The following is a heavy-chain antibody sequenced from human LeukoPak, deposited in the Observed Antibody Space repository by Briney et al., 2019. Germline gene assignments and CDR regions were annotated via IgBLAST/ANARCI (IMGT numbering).Heavy chain of an antibody. CDR3: VTYHSSGPFDY. CDR2: ISSSGSTI. D-gene: IGHD6-19*01. J-gene: IGHJ4*02. Sequence: PGGSLRLSCAASGITFSDYYMSWIRQAPGKGLEWVSYISSSGSTIYYADSVKGRFTISRDNAKNSLYLQMNSPRAEDTAVYYCVTYHSSGPFDYWGQGTLVTVSS. CDR1: GITFSDYY. V-gene: IGHV3-11*01.